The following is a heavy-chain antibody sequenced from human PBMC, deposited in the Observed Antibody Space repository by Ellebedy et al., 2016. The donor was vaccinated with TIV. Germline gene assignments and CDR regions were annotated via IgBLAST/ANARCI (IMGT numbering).Heavy chain of an antibody. V-gene: IGHV3-11*01. D-gene: IGHD5-18*01. CDR1: GFTFSDYY. CDR2: ISSSGSTI. J-gene: IGHJ4*02. CDR3: AKYSYGSLDY. Sequence: GESLKISXAASGFTFSDYYMSWIRQAPGKGLEWVSYISSSGSTIYYADSVKGRFTISRDNAKNSLYLQMNSLRAEDTAVYYCAKYSYGSLDYWGQGTLVTVSS.